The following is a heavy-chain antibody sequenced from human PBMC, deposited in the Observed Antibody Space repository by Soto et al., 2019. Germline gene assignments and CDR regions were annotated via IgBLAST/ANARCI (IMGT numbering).Heavy chain of an antibody. J-gene: IGHJ4*02. CDR1: GGTFSSYA. CDR2: IIPIFGTA. Sequence: QVQLVQSGAEVKKPGSSVKVSCKASGGTFSSYAISWVRQAPGQGLEWMGGIIPIFGTANYAQKFQGRVTITADESTSTADMELRSLRSEDTAVYYCASIFKRGSGCYLRFDYWGQGTLVTVSS. V-gene: IGHV1-69*01. CDR3: ASIFKRGSGCYLRFDY. D-gene: IGHD3-22*01.